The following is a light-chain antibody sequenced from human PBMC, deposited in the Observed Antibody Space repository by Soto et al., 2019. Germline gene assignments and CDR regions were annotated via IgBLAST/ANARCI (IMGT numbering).Light chain of an antibody. Sequence: QLVLTQPPSVSGASGQRVTISCTGSSSNIGAGYDVHWYQQLPGTAPKLLMYGNNNRPSGVPDRFSGSKSGTSASLAITGLQAEDEADYYCQSYDTSLSGVVFGGGTKLTVL. CDR3: QSYDTSLSGVV. CDR2: GNN. J-gene: IGLJ2*01. V-gene: IGLV1-40*01. CDR1: SSNIGAGYD.